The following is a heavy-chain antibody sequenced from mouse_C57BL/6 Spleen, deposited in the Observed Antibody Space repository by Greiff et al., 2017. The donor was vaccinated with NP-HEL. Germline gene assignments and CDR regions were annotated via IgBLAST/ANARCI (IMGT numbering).Heavy chain of an antibody. CDR2: IYPGSGST. V-gene: IGHV1-55*01. CDR1: GYTFTSYW. CDR3: ARIAIYSDYDSVWDFDV. D-gene: IGHD2-4*01. Sequence: QVQLQQPGAELVKPGASVKMSCKASGYTFTSYWITWVKQRPGQGLEWIGDIYPGSGSTNYNEKFKGKATLTVDKSSSTAYMQLSSLTSEDSAVYFCARIAIYSDYDSVWDFDVWGTGTTVTVSS. J-gene: IGHJ1*03.